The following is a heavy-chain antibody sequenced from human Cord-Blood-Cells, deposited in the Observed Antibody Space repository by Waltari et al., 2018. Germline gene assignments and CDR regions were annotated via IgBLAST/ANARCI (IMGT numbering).Heavy chain of an antibody. V-gene: IGHV1-69*01. Sequence: QVQLVQSGAEVKKPGSSVKVSCKASGGTFSSYAISWVRQAPGQGLEWMGGIIPIFGTANYAQKFQGRVTITADESTSTAYMELSSLRSEDTAVYYCARDEVYCSSTSCYRNMDRGYYYYMDVWGKGTTVTVSS. CDR3: ARDEVYCSSTSCYRNMDRGYYYYMDV. CDR1: GGTFSSYA. D-gene: IGHD2-2*01. CDR2: IIPIFGTA. J-gene: IGHJ6*03.